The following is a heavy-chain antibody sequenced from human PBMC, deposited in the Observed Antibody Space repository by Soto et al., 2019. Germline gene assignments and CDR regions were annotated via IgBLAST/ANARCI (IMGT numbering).Heavy chain of an antibody. J-gene: IGHJ4*02. Sequence: LETLSLTCTVSGGSISSYYWSWIRQPPGKGLEWIGYIYYSGSTNYNPSLKSRVTISVDTSKNQFSLKLSSVTAADTAVYYCARAETTRDCSGGNCYLNYFDYWGQGTLVTVSS. CDR2: IYYSGST. V-gene: IGHV4-59*01. CDR1: GGSISSYY. D-gene: IGHD2-15*01. CDR3: ARAETTRDCSGGNCYLNYFDY.